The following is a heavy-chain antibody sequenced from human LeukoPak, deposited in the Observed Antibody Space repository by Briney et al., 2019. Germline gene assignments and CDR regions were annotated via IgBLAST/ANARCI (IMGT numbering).Heavy chain of an antibody. CDR3: AGGYSYGGWDY. V-gene: IGHV3-48*03. J-gene: IGHJ4*02. D-gene: IGHD5-18*01. CDR2: ISSSGSTI. Sequence: GGSLRLSCAASGFTFSSYEMNWVRQAPREELKWVSYISSSGSTIYYADSVKGRFTISRDNAKNSLYLQMNSLRAEDTAVYYCAGGYSYGGWDYWGQGTLVTVSS. CDR1: GFTFSSYE.